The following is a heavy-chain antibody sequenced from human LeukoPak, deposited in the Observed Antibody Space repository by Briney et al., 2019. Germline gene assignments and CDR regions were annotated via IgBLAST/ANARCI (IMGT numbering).Heavy chain of an antibody. Sequence: PGGSLRLSRAASGFTFSSYAMSWVRQAPGKGLEWVAGIRGRGGRIYNADSVKGRFTIYRDNFKNTLYLQMTSLRAEDTALYYCASHSSSWFPGYFQYWGQGTLVTVSS. CDR1: GFTFSSYA. CDR3: ASHSSSWFPGYFQY. J-gene: IGHJ1*01. V-gene: IGHV3-23*01. CDR2: IRGRGGRI. D-gene: IGHD6-13*01.